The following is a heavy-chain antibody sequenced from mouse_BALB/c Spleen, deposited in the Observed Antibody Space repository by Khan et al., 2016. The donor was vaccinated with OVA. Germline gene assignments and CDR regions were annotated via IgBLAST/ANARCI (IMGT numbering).Heavy chain of an antibody. CDR1: GYTFTSYW. CDR3: ASSESCSRGRYAIDD. V-gene: IGHV1S41*01. CDR2: IGPGSGSA. Sequence: DLVEPGASVKLSCKASGYTFTSYWINWRKERPGQGLEWIGQIGPGSGSAYYNALLKGKATLTVDTSSSTVYIQLSSLSSEDSAGYFCASSESCSRGRYAIDDWGQGTSVTVSS. D-gene: IGHD6-1*01. J-gene: IGHJ4*01.